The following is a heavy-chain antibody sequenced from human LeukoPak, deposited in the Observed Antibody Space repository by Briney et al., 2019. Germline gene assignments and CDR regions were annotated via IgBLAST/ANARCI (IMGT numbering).Heavy chain of an antibody. Sequence: GGSLRLSCAASGFAFNSYSMNWVRQAPGKGLEWVSSISTSISYIYYADSVKGRFTISRDNAKNSLYLHMNSLRAEDTAVYYCARAIFSSGWYLVDYWGQGTLVTVSS. J-gene: IGHJ4*02. CDR3: ARAIFSSGWYLVDY. CDR1: GFAFNSYS. V-gene: IGHV3-21*01. CDR2: ISTSISYI. D-gene: IGHD6-19*01.